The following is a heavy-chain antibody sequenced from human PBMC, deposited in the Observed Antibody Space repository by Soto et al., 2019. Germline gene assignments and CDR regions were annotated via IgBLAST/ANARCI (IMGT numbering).Heavy chain of an antibody. CDR2: IYYSGST. CDR3: ARDPPLSGMDV. J-gene: IGHJ6*02. V-gene: IGHV4-39*07. Sequence: SETLSLTCTVSGGSISSSSYYWGWIRQPPGKGLEWIGSIYYSGSTYYNPSLKSRVTISVDTSKNQFSLKLSSVTAADTAVYYCARDPPLSGMDVWGQGTTVTVS. CDR1: GGSISSSSYY.